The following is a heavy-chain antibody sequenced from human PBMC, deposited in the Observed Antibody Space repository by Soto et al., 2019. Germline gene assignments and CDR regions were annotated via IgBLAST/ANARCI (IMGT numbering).Heavy chain of an antibody. D-gene: IGHD3-22*01. CDR2: IWYDGGNK. Sequence: GGSLRLSCAASGFIFSSYGMHWVRQAPGKGPEWVAVIWYDGGNKKYADSVKGRFTISRDNSKNTLYLQMNSLRAEETAVYYGPSVEFDLVYYRYYCIDLLGQGTTVTVSS. CDR3: PSVEFDLVYYRYYCIDL. CDR1: GFIFSSYG. V-gene: IGHV3-33*01. J-gene: IGHJ6*02.